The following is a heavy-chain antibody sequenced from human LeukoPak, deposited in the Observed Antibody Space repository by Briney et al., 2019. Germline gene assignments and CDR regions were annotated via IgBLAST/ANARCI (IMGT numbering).Heavy chain of an antibody. Sequence: PGGSLRLSCSASGFTFSTYWMSWVRQAPGKGLEWVANMRRDGNEIYYLDSVRGRFTIPRDNAKNSLYLQMNSLRAEDTAVYYCAREGPRGNSQFDYWGQGTLVTVSS. CDR2: MRRDGNEI. J-gene: IGHJ4*02. D-gene: IGHD2/OR15-2a*01. CDR3: AREGPRGNSQFDY. CDR1: GFTFSTYW. V-gene: IGHV3-7*01.